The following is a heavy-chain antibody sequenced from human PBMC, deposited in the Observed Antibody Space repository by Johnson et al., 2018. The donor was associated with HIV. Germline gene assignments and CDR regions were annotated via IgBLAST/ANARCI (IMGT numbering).Heavy chain of an antibody. CDR1: GFTFDHYD. V-gene: IGHV3-20*04. Sequence: VQLVESGGHVVRPGGSLRLSCAASGFTFDHYDMSWVRQVPGKGLEWVSGITWNGGSTGYADSVKGRFIISRDNAKISLYLQMNSLKTEDTAVYYCTTDEGVGATPPRAFDIWGQGTMVTVSS. D-gene: IGHD1-26*01. CDR2: ITWNGGST. CDR3: TTDEGVGATPPRAFDI. J-gene: IGHJ3*02.